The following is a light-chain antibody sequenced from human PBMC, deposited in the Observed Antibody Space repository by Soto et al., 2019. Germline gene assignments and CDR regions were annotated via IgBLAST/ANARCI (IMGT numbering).Light chain of an antibody. CDR2: GAS. CDR3: QQYNTWPPRWT. J-gene: IGKJ1*01. Sequence: EIVMTQSPATLSVSPGERATLSCRASQSVSSNLAWYQQKPGQAPRLLIYGASTRATGIPARFSGSGSGTEFTLTISSLQSEDFAVYYCQQYNTWPPRWTFGQGTKV. CDR1: QSVSSN. V-gene: IGKV3-15*01.